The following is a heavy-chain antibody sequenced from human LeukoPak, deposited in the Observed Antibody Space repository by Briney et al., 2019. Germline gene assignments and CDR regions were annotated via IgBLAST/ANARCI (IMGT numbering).Heavy chain of an antibody. D-gene: IGHD3-10*01. CDR3: ERDLEGSGSFYRPSYDY. J-gene: IGHJ4*02. V-gene: IGHV3-48*02. CDR2: ISSSRTT. Sequence: PGGSLRLSCAASGFPFSSYSMNWVRQAPGEGLEWVSYISSSRTTYYAGSVKGRFTISRDNAKNSLYLQMNSLRDEDAAVYDFERDLEGSGSFYRPSYDYWGQGTLVTVSS. CDR1: GFPFSSYS.